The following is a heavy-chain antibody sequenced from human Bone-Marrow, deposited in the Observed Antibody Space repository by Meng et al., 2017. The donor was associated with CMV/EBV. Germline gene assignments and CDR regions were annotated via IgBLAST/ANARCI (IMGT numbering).Heavy chain of an antibody. J-gene: IGHJ6*02. V-gene: IGHV3-48*03. Sequence: GGSLRLSCAASGFTFSSYEMNWVRQAPGKGLEWVSYISSSGSTIYYADSVKGRFTISRDNAKNSLYLQMNSLRAEDTAVYYCVREWLVRGVIITFYYYYGMDVWGQGPTVPVSS. CDR1: GFTFSSYE. CDR3: VREWLVRGVIITFYYYYGMDV. D-gene: IGHD3-10*01. CDR2: ISSSGSTI.